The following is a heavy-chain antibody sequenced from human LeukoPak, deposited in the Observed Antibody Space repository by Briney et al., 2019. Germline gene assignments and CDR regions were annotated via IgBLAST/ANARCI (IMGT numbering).Heavy chain of an antibody. J-gene: IGHJ4*02. Sequence: PSETLSLTCAVYGGSFSGYYWSWIRQPPGKGLEWIGEINHSGSTNYNPSLKSRVTISVDTSKNQFSLKLSSVTAADTAVYYCARGCIAAVPYYFGYWGQGTLVTVSS. CDR2: INHSGST. CDR1: GGSFSGYY. CDR3: ARGCIAAVPYYFGY. V-gene: IGHV4-34*01. D-gene: IGHD6-13*01.